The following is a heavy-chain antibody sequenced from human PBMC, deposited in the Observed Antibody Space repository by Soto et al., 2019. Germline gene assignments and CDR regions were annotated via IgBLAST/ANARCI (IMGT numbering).Heavy chain of an antibody. D-gene: IGHD6-19*01. J-gene: IGHJ4*02. CDR2: IYYDGSA. CDR3: ARHRIAVAGPLDY. Sequence: TSETLSLTCTVSGGAIRNSIYYWGWIRQPPGKGLEWIGTIYYDGSAAYSPSLKSRVTLSVDTSRNHFSVKINSVTAADTAVYFCARHRIAVAGPLDYWGQGTLVTVSS. V-gene: IGHV4-39*01. CDR1: GGAIRNSIYY.